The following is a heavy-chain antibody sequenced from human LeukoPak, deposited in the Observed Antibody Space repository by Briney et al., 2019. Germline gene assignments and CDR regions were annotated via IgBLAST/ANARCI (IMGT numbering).Heavy chain of an antibody. J-gene: IGHJ3*02. CDR1: GFTFSSYW. D-gene: IGHD5-18*01. CDR2: INSDGSST. CDR3: ARDQGYSYGPDAFDI. Sequence: GGSLRLSCAASGFTFSSYWMHWVRQAPGKGLVWVSRINSDGSSTTYADSVKGRFTISRDNATNTLYLQMNSLRAEDTAVYYCARDQGYSYGPDAFDIWGQGTMVTVSS. V-gene: IGHV3-74*01.